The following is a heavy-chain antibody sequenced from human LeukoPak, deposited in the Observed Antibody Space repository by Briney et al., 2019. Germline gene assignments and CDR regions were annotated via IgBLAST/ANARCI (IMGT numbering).Heavy chain of an antibody. CDR1: GYIFSGYF. Sequence: ASVKVSCKATGYIFSGYFIHWVRQAPGQGLEWMGWINPKSGVPNYAQKFQGRVTMTRDTSISTAYMELSRLRSDDTAVYYCARGKQYCSGGSCYSYYFDYWGQGTLVTVSS. CDR2: INPKSGVP. CDR3: ARGKQYCSGGSCYSYYFDY. J-gene: IGHJ4*02. D-gene: IGHD2-15*01. V-gene: IGHV1-2*02.